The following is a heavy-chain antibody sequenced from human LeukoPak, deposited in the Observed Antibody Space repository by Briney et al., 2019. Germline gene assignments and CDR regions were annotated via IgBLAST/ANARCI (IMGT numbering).Heavy chain of an antibody. Sequence: SETLSLTCAVYGGSFSGYYWSWIRQPPGKGLEWIGEINHSGSTNYNPSLKSRVTISVDTSKNQYSLKLSSVTAADTAVYYCARDPWSGELPFDYWGQGTLVTVSS. CDR2: INHSGST. J-gene: IGHJ4*02. CDR1: GGSFSGYY. CDR3: ARDPWSGELPFDY. V-gene: IGHV4-34*01. D-gene: IGHD3-3*01.